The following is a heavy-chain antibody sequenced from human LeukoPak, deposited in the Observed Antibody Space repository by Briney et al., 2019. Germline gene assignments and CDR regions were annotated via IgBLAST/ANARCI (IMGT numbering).Heavy chain of an antibody. J-gene: IGHJ4*02. CDR2: IKQDGSEK. Sequence: GGSLRLSCAASGFTFSSYWMSWVRQAPGKGLEWVANIKQDGSEKYYVDSVKGRFTISRDNAKNSLYLQMNSLRAEDTAVYYCARDYQFLWLLGFDYWGQGTLVTVSS. D-gene: IGHD5-18*01. CDR3: ARDYQFLWLLGFDY. CDR1: GFTFSSYW. V-gene: IGHV3-7*01.